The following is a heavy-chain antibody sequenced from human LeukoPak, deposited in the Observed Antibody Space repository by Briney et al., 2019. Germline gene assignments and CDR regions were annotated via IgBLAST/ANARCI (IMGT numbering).Heavy chain of an antibody. CDR2: IYTSGST. CDR3: ARVGGSASTLSAFDV. V-gene: IGHV4-4*07. J-gene: IGHJ3*01. CDR1: GGSVSSYY. D-gene: IGHD2-15*01. Sequence: SETLSLTCTVSGGSVSSYYWSWIRQLAGKGLEWIGRIYTSGSTNYNPSLKSRVTISVDKSKNQFSLKLKSLTAADTAVYYCARVGGSASTLSAFDVWGQGTMVTVSS.